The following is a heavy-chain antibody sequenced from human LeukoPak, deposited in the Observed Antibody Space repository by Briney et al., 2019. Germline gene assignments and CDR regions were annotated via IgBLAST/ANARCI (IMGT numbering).Heavy chain of an antibody. CDR2: IYYSGST. J-gene: IGHJ5*02. V-gene: IGHV4-39*06. CDR1: GGSFSGYY. D-gene: IGHD3-10*01. CDR3: ASHTVLWFGELSKYNWFGP. Sequence: SETLSLTCAVYGGSFSGYYWGWIRQPPGKGLEWIGSIYYSGSTYYNPSLKSRVTISVDTSKNQFPLKLSSVTAADTAVYYCASHTVLWFGELSKYNWFGPWGQGTLVTVSS.